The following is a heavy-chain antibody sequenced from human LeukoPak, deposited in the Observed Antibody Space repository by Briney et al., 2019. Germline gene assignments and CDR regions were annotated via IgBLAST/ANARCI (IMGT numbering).Heavy chain of an antibody. V-gene: IGHV4-39*07. CDR2: IYYSGST. Sequence: SETLSLTCTVSGGSISSSSYYWGWIRQPPGKGLEWIGSIYYSGSTYYNPSLKSRVTISVDTSKNQFSLKLSSVTAADTAVYYCARLHGGPENDYWGQGTLVTVSS. CDR3: ARLHGGPENDY. CDR1: GGSISSSSYY. J-gene: IGHJ4*02. D-gene: IGHD2-2*01.